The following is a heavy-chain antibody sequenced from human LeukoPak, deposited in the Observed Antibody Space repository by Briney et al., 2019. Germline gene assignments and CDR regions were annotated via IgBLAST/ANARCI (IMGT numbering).Heavy chain of an antibody. CDR3: ARDYGSGGYFDY. CDR2: INWNGVRI. J-gene: IGHJ4*02. CDR1: GLTFDDYG. Sequence: PGGSLRLSCEASGLTFDDYGMNWVRQAPGKGLEWVSGINWNGVRIGYADSVKGRFTISRDNAKNSLYLQMNSLRVEDTALYYCARDYGSGGYFDYWGQGTLVTVSS. D-gene: IGHD3-10*01. V-gene: IGHV3-20*04.